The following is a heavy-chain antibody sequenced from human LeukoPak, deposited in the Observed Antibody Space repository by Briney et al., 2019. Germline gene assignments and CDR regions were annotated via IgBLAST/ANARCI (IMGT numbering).Heavy chain of an antibody. CDR3: ARAPSITMVRGVRHYYYYYMDA. CDR1: GGSISSYY. Sequence: SETLSLTCTVSGGSISSYYWSWIRQPAGKGLEWIGRIYSSGSTNYNPSLKSRVTMSVDTSKNQFSLKLSSVTAADTAVYYCARAPSITMVRGVRHYYYYYMDAWGKGTTVTISS. CDR2: IYSSGST. J-gene: IGHJ6*03. V-gene: IGHV4-4*07. D-gene: IGHD3-10*01.